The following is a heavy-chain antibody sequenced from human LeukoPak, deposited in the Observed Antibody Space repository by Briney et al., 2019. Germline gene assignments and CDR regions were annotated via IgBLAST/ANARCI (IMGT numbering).Heavy chain of an antibody. D-gene: IGHD2-2*01. J-gene: IGHJ4*02. CDR2: IIPIFGTA. CDR3: ARDTFRNSAATRGLPDY. Sequence: SVKVSCKASGGTFSSYAISWVRQAPGQGLEWMGGIIPIFGTANYAQKFQGRDTITADKSTSTAYMELSSLRSEDTAVYYCARDTFRNSAATRGLPDYWGQGTLVTVSS. CDR1: GGTFSSYA. V-gene: IGHV1-69*06.